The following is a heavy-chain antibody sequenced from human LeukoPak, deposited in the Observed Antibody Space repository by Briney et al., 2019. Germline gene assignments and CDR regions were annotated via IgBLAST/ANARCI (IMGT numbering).Heavy chain of an antibody. V-gene: IGHV1-2*02. J-gene: IGHJ6*03. CDR1: GYTFTGYY. CDR2: INPNSGGT. D-gene: IGHD5-12*01. Sequence: ASVKVSCKASGYTFTGYYMHGVRQAPGQGLEWMGWINPNSGGTNYAQKFQGRVTMTRDTSISTAYMELSRLRSDDRAVYCCARNSGYDFRYYYYYMDVWGKGTTVTVSS. CDR3: ARNSGYDFRYYYYYMDV.